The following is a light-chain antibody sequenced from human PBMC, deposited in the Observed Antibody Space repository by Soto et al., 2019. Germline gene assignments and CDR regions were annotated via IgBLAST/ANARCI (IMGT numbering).Light chain of an antibody. CDR2: GAS. J-gene: IGKJ4*01. Sequence: DIILTQSQAIVSVSPGERATLSCRASRSVSTNLAWYQHKHGQAPRLLIYGASTRVTDIPARFSGSGSGTDFTLTINYLKSEDFGVYYCQQYDKSLPPVTFGGGTKVEI. CDR3: QQYDKSLPPVT. V-gene: IGKV3-15*01. CDR1: RSVSTN.